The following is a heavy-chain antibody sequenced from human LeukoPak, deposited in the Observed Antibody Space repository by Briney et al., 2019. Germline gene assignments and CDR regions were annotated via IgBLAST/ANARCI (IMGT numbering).Heavy chain of an antibody. CDR1: GGSISSYY. CDR3: ASQPLYCSGGSCYSDAFDI. Sequence: SETLSLTCTVSGGSISSYYWSWIRQPPGKGLEWIGYIYYSGSTNYNPSLKSRVTISVDTSKNQFPLKLSSVTAADTAVYYCASQPLYCSGGSCYSDAFDIWGQGTMVTVSS. CDR2: IYYSGST. V-gene: IGHV4-59*08. D-gene: IGHD2-15*01. J-gene: IGHJ3*02.